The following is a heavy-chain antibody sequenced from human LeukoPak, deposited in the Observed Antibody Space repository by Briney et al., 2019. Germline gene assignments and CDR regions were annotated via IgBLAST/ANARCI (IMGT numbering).Heavy chain of an antibody. CDR3: AREQLVGAGGRWFDP. CDR2: INPNSGGT. Sequence: EASVKVSCKASGYIITGYYLRWVRQAPGQGLEWMGRINPNSGGTDYAQIFQGRVTMTRDTSINTAYMELNRLTSDDTAVYFCAREQLVGAGGRWFDPWGQGTLVTVSS. J-gene: IGHJ5*02. V-gene: IGHV1-2*06. CDR1: GYIITGYY. D-gene: IGHD1-1*01.